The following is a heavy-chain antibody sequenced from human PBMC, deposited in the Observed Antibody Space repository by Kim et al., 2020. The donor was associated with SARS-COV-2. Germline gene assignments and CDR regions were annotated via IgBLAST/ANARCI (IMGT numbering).Heavy chain of an antibody. D-gene: IGHD1-26*01. Sequence: SETLSLTCAVYGGSFSGYYWSWIRQPPGKGLEWIGEINHSGSTNYNPSLKSRVTISVDTSKNQFSLKLSSVTAADTAVYYCARGPLSWEPRRVHVWFDPWGQGTLVTVSS. J-gene: IGHJ5*02. V-gene: IGHV4-34*01. CDR1: GGSFSGYY. CDR2: INHSGST. CDR3: ARGPLSWEPRRVHVWFDP.